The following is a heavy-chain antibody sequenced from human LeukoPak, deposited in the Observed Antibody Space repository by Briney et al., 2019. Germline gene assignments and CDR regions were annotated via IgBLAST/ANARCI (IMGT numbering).Heavy chain of an antibody. CDR3: TTGPSYGYEW. CDR2: IKTDGRTT. Sequence: PGGSLRLPCAASGMTFSNHWMHWVRQVPGKGLVWVSLIKTDGRTTIYADSVKGRFTISRDNGKSTLYLQMNSLRAEDTAIYYCTTGPSYGYEWWGQGTVVTVSS. V-gene: IGHV3-74*01. J-gene: IGHJ4*02. D-gene: IGHD3-16*01. CDR1: GMTFSNHW.